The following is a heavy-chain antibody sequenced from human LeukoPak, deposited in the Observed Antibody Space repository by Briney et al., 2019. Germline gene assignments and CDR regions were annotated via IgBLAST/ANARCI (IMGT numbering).Heavy chain of an antibody. CDR1: GGSISTYS. CDR2: FYTSGIT. Sequence: SETLSLTCTVSGGSISTYSWPWIRQPAGKGLEWIGRFYTSGITNYSPSLESRVTMSLDTSKNQFSLKLSSVTAADTAVYYCASSPKIPPDFDYWGQGTLVTVSS. J-gene: IGHJ4*02. D-gene: IGHD2-21*01. V-gene: IGHV4-4*07. CDR3: ASSPKIPPDFDY.